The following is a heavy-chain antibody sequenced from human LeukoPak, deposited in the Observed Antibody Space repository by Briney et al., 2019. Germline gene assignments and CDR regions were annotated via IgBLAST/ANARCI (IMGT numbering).Heavy chain of an antibody. Sequence: SGPTLVNPTQTLALTCTFSGFSLSTRGVGVGWIRQPPGKALEWLALIYWNEDKRYSPSLKSRLTITKDTSKNQVVLTMTNMDPVDTATYYCAHRRTRGRWFDPWGQGTLVTVSS. D-gene: IGHD3-10*01. CDR2: IYWNEDK. CDR1: GFSLSTRGVG. J-gene: IGHJ5*02. CDR3: AHRRTRGRWFDP. V-gene: IGHV2-5*01.